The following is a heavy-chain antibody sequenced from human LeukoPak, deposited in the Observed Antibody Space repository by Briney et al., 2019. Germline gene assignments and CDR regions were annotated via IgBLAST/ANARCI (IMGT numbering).Heavy chain of an antibody. J-gene: IGHJ5*02. CDR2: IIPTFGTA. Sequence: SVKVSCKASGGTFSSYAISWVRQAPGQGLEWMGGIIPTFGTANYAQKFQGRVTITADKSTSTAYMELSSLRSEDTAVYYCAWGAAAASNWFDPWGQGTLVTVSS. V-gene: IGHV1-69*06. CDR3: AWGAAAASNWFDP. CDR1: GGTFSSYA. D-gene: IGHD6-13*01.